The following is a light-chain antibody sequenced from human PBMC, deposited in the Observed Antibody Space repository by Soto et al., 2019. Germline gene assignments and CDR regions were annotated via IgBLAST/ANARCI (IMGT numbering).Light chain of an antibody. CDR2: GAS. CDR3: QQYGNSPRT. CDR1: QSVSSIY. V-gene: IGKV3-20*01. J-gene: IGKJ1*01. Sequence: EIVLTQSPGTLSLSPGERATLSCRASQSVSSIYFAWYQQKRGQAPRLIIYGASNRATGIPDRFSGSGSGTDFTLTISSLQPEDFAVYYSQQYGNSPRTFGQGTKVDIK.